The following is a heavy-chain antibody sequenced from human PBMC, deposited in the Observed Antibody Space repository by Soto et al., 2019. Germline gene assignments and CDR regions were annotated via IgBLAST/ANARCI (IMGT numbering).Heavy chain of an antibody. CDR1: GFTFSSNG. J-gene: IGHJ3*01. CDR2: IWYDASNE. CDR3: ARWNLVGPTIDAFDL. Sequence: QVQLVESGGCVVQPGTSLRLSCAASGFTFSSNGMHWVRQAPGKGLEWLAIIWYDASNENYADSVKGRFTISRDNSRNTLYLQMDSLRAEDTAVYYCARWNLVGPTIDAFDLWGQGTMVTVSS. D-gene: IGHD1-26*01. V-gene: IGHV3-33*01.